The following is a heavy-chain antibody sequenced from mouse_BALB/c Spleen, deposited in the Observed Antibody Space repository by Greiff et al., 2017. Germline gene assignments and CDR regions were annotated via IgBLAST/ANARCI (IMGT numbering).Heavy chain of an antibody. D-gene: IGHD1-1*01. CDR3: ARPDYGSSYDYAMDY. CDR2: INPDSSTI. J-gene: IGHJ4*01. V-gene: IGHV4-1*02. CDR1: GFAFSRYW. Sequence: DVLLVESGGGLVQPGGSLKLSCAASGFAFSRYWMSWVRQAPGKGLEWIGEINPDSSTINYTPSLKDKFIISRDNAKNTLYLQMSKVRSEDTALYYGARPDYGSSYDYAMDYWGQGTTVTVSS.